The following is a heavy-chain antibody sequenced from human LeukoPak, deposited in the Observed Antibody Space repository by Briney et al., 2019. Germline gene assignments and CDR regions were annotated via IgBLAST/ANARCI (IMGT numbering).Heavy chain of an antibody. CDR1: GGSISSYY. CDR2: IYYSGST. J-gene: IGHJ6*02. Sequence: SETLSLTCTLSGGSISSYYWSWIRQPPGKGLEWIGYIYYSGSTNYNPSLKSRVTISVDTSKNQFSLKLSSVTAADTAGYYCARTMVRGVIPYYHGMDVWGQGTTVTVSS. V-gene: IGHV4-59*01. CDR3: ARTMVRGVIPYYHGMDV. D-gene: IGHD3-10*01.